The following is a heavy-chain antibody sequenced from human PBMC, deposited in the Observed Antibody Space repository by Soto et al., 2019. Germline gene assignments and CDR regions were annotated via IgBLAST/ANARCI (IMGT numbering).Heavy chain of an antibody. J-gene: IGHJ4*02. Sequence: SETLSLTCTVSGGSISSSSYYWGWIRQPPGKGLEWIGSIYYSGSTYYNPSLKSRVTISVDTSKNQFSLKLSSVTAADTAVYYCARHGDGSSWYGLCYFDYWGQGTLVTVSS. CDR2: IYYSGST. CDR1: GGSISSSSYY. D-gene: IGHD6-13*01. CDR3: ARHGDGSSWYGLCYFDY. V-gene: IGHV4-39*01.